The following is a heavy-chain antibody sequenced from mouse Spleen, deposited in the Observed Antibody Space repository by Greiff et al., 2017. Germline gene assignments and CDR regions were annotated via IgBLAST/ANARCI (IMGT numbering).Heavy chain of an antibody. Sequence: QVQLKQSGPELVKPGASVKISCKASGYTFTDYYINWVKQRPGQGLEWIGWIFPGSGSTYYNEKFKGKATLTVDKSSSTAYMLLSSLTSEDSAVYFCARSGVLRPHYYAMDYWGQGTSVTVSS. CDR3: ARSGVLRPHYYAMDY. J-gene: IGHJ4*01. D-gene: IGHD1-2*01. CDR2: IFPGSGST. V-gene: IGHV1-75*01. CDR1: GYTFTDYY.